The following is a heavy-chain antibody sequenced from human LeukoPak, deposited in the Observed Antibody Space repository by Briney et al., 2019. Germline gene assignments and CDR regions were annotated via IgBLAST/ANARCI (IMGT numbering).Heavy chain of an antibody. CDR3: ARVGSWRFLEWLLSDFDY. CDR2: IIPILGIA. J-gene: IGHJ4*02. V-gene: IGHV1-69*04. CDR1: GGTFSSYA. D-gene: IGHD3-3*01. Sequence: SVKVSCKASGGTFSSYAISWVRQAPGQGLEWMGRIIPILGIANYAQKFQGRVTITADKSTSTAYMEPRSLRSDDTAVYYCARVGSWRFLEWLLSDFDYWGQGTLVTVSS.